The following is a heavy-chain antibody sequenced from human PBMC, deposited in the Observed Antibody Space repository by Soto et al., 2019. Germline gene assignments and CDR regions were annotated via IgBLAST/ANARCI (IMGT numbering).Heavy chain of an antibody. CDR1: GYTFTSSG. D-gene: IGHD1-7*01. J-gene: IGHJ4*02. CDR3: ARCGNWNYASDS. CDR2: ISANNGNT. Sequence: QVQQVQSGPEVKKPGASVKVSCKTSGYTFTSSGISWVRQAPGQGLEWMGWISANNGNTNYAQIVQGRATMTTDTSTSTAYMELRSLRTDDTAVYYCARCGNWNYASDSWGQGTLVTVAS. V-gene: IGHV1-18*01.